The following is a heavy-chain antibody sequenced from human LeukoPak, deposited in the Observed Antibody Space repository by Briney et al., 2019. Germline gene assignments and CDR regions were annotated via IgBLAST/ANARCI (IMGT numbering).Heavy chain of an antibody. J-gene: IGHJ4*02. CDR1: GFTFSDYY. CDR3: ARDPPIRYLDWPRSGGGNFDY. Sequence: GGSLRLSCAASGFTFSDYYMSWIRQAPGKGLEWVSYISSSGSTIYYADSVKGRFTISRDNAKNSLYLQMNSLRAEDTAVYYCARDPPIRYLDWPRSGGGNFDYWGQGTLVTVSS. CDR2: ISSSGSTI. D-gene: IGHD3-9*01. V-gene: IGHV3-11*01.